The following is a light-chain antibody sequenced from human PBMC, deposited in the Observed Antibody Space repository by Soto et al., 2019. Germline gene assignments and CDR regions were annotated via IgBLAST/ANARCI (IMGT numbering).Light chain of an antibody. J-gene: IGKJ5*01. V-gene: IGKV3-15*01. CDR1: ESVTSS. CDR3: QQYNNWPPIT. Sequence: EIVMTQSPATLSVSPGDRATLSCRASESVTSSLAWYQQKPGQPPRLLIYAASTRATDVPARFSGGGSETEFTPTISSLQSEDFAVYYCQQYNNWPPITLGQGTRLEIK. CDR2: AAS.